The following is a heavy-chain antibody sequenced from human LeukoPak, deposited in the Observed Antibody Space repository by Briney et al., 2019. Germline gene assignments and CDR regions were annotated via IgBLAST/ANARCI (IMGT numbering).Heavy chain of an antibody. J-gene: IGHJ1*01. D-gene: IGHD6-13*01. CDR3: ATLHSSSWPY. V-gene: IGHV3-66*01. Sequence: PGGSLRLSCAASGFTVSSNYMSWVRQAPGKGLEWVSVIYSGGSTYYADSEKGRFTISRDNSKNTLYLQMNSLRAEDTAVYYCATLHSSSWPYWGQGTLVTVSS. CDR1: GFTVSSNY. CDR2: IYSGGST.